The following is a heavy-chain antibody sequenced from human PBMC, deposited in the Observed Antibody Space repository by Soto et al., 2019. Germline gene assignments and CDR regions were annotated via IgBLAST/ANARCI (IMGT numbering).Heavy chain of an antibody. CDR3: ARGRLNDFWSGHKNWFDP. CDR1: GSTFTSYD. Sequence: ASVTVSCTASGSTFTSYDINWVRQATGQGLEWMGWMNPNSGNTGYAQKFQGRVTMTRNTSISTAYMELSSLRSEDTAVYYCARGRLNDFWSGHKNWFDPWGQGTLVTVSS. J-gene: IGHJ5*02. V-gene: IGHV1-8*01. CDR2: MNPNSGNT. D-gene: IGHD3-3*01.